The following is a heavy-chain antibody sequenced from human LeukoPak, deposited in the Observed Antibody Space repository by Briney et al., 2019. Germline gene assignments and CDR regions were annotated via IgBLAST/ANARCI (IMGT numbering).Heavy chain of an antibody. CDR2: INTNTGNP. Sequence: ASVKVSCKASGYTFTSYAMNWVRQAPGQGLEWMGWINTNTGNPTYAQGFTGRFVFSLDTSVSTAYLQISSLKAEDTAVYYCARDERYDILTGYSIYYYYGMDVWGQGTTVTVSS. V-gene: IGHV7-4-1*02. J-gene: IGHJ6*02. CDR3: ARDERYDILTGYSIYYYYGMDV. CDR1: GYTFTSYA. D-gene: IGHD3-9*01.